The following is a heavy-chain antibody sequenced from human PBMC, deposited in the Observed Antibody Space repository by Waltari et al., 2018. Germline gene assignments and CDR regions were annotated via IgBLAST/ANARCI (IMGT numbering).Heavy chain of an antibody. V-gene: IGHV3-48*03. Sequence: EVQLVASGGGLVQPGGSLRLPCAASGFTFSSYGMNWVRQAPGKGLEWISYISGSGTTIYYADSVKGRFTISRDDAENSLYLQMNSLRAEDTALYYCARRFDSWGQGTRVTVSS. CDR3: ARRFDS. J-gene: IGHJ4*02. CDR2: ISGSGTTI. CDR1: GFTFSSYG.